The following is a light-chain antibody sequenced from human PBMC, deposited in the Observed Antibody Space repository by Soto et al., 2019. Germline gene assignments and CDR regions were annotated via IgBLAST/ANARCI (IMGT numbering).Light chain of an antibody. J-gene: IGKJ3*01. CDR2: GAS. Sequence: EIVLTQTPGTLSLSPGERATLSCRASQSVSSIYLAWYQQKPGQAPRLLIYGASGRATGIPDRFSGSGSGTDFTLTISRLEPDDFAVYYCQQYGSSPLFTFGPGTNVDIK. V-gene: IGKV3-20*01. CDR1: QSVSSIY. CDR3: QQYGSSPLFT.